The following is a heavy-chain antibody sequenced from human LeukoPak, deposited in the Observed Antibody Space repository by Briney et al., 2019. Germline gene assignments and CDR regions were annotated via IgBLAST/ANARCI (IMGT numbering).Heavy chain of an antibody. J-gene: IGHJ4*02. CDR2: ISSSSTI. V-gene: IGHV3-69-1*01. CDR3: ARTDYDFWSDPLGVDY. CDR1: GYSFSNYW. D-gene: IGHD3-3*01. Sequence: GESLKISCEGSGYSFSNYWIDWVRQAPGKGLERVSYISSSSTIYYADSVKGRFTISRDNAKNSLYLQMNSLRAEDTAVYYCARTDYDFWSDPLGVDYWGQGTLVTVSP.